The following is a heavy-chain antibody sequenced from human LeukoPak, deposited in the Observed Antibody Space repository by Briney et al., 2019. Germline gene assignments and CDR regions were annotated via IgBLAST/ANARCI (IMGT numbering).Heavy chain of an antibody. Sequence: GGSLRLSCAASGFTFSDYYMSWIRQAPEKGLEWVSYISHSGSTTYYADSVKGRFTISRDNAKNSLYLQMNSLRAEDTAVYYCAKDFVVVTATRRSGGYFDYWGQGTLVTVSS. CDR1: GFTFSDYY. J-gene: IGHJ4*02. D-gene: IGHD2-21*02. CDR2: ISHSGSTT. V-gene: IGHV3-11*04. CDR3: AKDFVVVTATRRSGGYFDY.